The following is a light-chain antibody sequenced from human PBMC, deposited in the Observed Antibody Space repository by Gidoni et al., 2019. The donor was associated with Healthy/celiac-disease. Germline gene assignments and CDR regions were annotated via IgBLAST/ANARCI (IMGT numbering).Light chain of an antibody. V-gene: IGLV2-14*01. CDR3: SSYTSSSTGV. J-gene: IGLJ2*01. CDR1: SSDVGGYNY. Sequence: QSALTQPASVSGCPGQSITISCTGTSSDVGGYNYVSWYQQHPGKAPKLMIYEVRNRPSGVSNRFSGSKSGNTASLTISGLQAEDEADYYCSSYTSSSTGVFGGGTKLTVL. CDR2: EVR.